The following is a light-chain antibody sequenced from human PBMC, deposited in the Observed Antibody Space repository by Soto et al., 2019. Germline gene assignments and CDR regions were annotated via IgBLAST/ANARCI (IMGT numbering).Light chain of an antibody. Sequence: QSALTQPASVSGSPGQSSTISCTGTSSNVESYKLVSWYLQHPGKAPKLMMFEVNKRASGASNRFSGSKAGNTASLTISELKVEEGADYSCCIAWVSPAYVVGTETKVTVV. CDR1: SSNVESYKL. V-gene: IGLV2-23*02. CDR3: CIAWVSPAYV. CDR2: EVN. J-gene: IGLJ1*01.